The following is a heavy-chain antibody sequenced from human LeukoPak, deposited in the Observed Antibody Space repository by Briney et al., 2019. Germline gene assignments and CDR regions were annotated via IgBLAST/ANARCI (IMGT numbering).Heavy chain of an antibody. V-gene: IGHV1-8*03. J-gene: IGHJ6*03. CDR1: GYTFTSYD. Sequence: GASVKVSCKASGYTFTSYDINWVRQATGQGLEWMGWMNPNSGNTGYAQKFQGRVTITRNTSISTAYMELSSLRSEDTAVYYCARGRGSVTMVRGVYPRTRYYYYYMDVWGKGTTVTVSS. CDR3: ARGRGSVTMVRGVYPRTRYYYYYMDV. D-gene: IGHD3-10*01. CDR2: MNPNSGNT.